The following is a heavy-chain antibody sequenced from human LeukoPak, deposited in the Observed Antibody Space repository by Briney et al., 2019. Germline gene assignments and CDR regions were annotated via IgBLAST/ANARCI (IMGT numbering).Heavy chain of an antibody. V-gene: IGHV4-59*01. J-gene: IGHJ6*02. CDR1: GGSISSYY. Sequence: SETLSLTCTVSGGSISSYYWSWIRQPPGKGLEWIGYIYYSGSTNYNPSLKSRVTISVDTSKNQFSLKLSSVTAADTAVYYCARSQIQSVNYGMDVWGQRTTVTVSS. CDR2: IYYSGST. CDR3: ARSQIQSVNYGMDV.